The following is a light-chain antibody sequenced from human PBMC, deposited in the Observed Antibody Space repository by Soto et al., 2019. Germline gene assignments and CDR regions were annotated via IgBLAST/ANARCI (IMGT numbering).Light chain of an antibody. CDR1: QGISSY. CDR3: QQLNSYPSP. CDR2: TAS. V-gene: IGKV1-9*01. J-gene: IGKJ5*01. Sequence: DIQLTQSPSFLSASVGDRVTITCRASQGISSYLAWYQQKPGKAPKLLIYTASTLQSGVPSRFSRSGSGTEFPLTISSLQPEDFAIYYCQQLNSYPSPFGQGTRLEIK.